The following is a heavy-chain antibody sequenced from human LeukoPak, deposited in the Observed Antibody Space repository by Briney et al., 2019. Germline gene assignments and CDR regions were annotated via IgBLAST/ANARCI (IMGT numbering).Heavy chain of an antibody. Sequence: ASVKVSCKASGYTFTSYGVNWVRQAPGQGLEWMGWISAYNGNTNYAQKLQGRVTMTTDTSTSTAYMELRSLRSDDTAVYYCARESRWYNSGWYKYYFDYWGQGTLVTVSS. D-gene: IGHD6-19*01. CDR2: ISAYNGNT. CDR1: GYTFTSYG. V-gene: IGHV1-18*01. J-gene: IGHJ4*02. CDR3: ARESRWYNSGWYKYYFDY.